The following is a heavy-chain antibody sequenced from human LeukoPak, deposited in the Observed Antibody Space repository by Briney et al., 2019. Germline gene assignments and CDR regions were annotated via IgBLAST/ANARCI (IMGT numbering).Heavy chain of an antibody. CDR1: GYTFTSYG. D-gene: IGHD6-13*01. V-gene: IGHV1-69*04. CDR2: IIPILGIA. Sequence: GASVKVSCKASGYTFTSYGISWVRQAPGQGLEWMGRIIPILGIANYAQKFQGRVTITADKSTSTAYMELSSLRSEDTAVYYCELSAAGTRYYYYGMDVWGQGTTVTVSS. J-gene: IGHJ6*02. CDR3: ELSAAGTRYYYYGMDV.